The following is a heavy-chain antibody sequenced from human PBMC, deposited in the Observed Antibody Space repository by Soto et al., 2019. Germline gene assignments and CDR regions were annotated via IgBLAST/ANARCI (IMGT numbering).Heavy chain of an antibody. Sequence: TSETLSLTCTVSGGSISSYYWSCIRQPPGKGLEWIGYIYYSGSTNYNPSLKSRVTISVDTSKNQFSLKLSSVTAADTAGYYCARRYSSAFDIWGQGSLVTVSS. CDR1: GGSISSYY. D-gene: IGHD6-13*01. V-gene: IGHV4-59*08. CDR3: ARRYSSAFDI. CDR2: IYYSGST. J-gene: IGHJ3*02.